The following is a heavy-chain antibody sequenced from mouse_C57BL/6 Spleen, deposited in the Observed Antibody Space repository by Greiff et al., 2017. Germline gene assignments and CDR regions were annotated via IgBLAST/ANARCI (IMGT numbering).Heavy chain of an antibody. CDR3: ARRSPLTYYAMDY. D-gene: IGHD1-3*01. J-gene: IGHJ4*01. Sequence: EVQLVESVAELVRPGASVKLSCTASGFNIKNTYMHWVKQRPEQGLEWIGRIDPANGNTKYAPKFQGKATITADTSSNTAYLQLSSLTSEDTAIYYCARRSPLTYYAMDYWGQGTSVTVSS. V-gene: IGHV14-3*01. CDR2: IDPANGNT. CDR1: GFNIKNTY.